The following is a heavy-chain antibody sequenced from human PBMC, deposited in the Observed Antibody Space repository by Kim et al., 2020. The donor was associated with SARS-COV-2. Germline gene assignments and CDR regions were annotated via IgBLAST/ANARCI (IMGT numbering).Heavy chain of an antibody. Sequence: SETLSLTCTVSGGSISSSSYYWGWIRQPPGKGLEWIGSIYYSGSTYYNPSLKSRVTISVDTSKNQFSLKLSSVTAADTAVYYCAAKPGKYYFDYWGQGTLVTVSS. D-gene: IGHD7-27*01. CDR3: AAKPGKYYFDY. CDR1: GGSISSSSYY. CDR2: IYYSGST. J-gene: IGHJ4*02. V-gene: IGHV4-39*07.